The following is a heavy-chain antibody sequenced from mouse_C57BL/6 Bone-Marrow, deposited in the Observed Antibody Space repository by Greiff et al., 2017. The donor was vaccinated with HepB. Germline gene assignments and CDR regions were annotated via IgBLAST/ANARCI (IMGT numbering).Heavy chain of an antibody. Sequence: QVQLKQPGAELVRPGTSVKLSCKASGYTFTSYWMHWVKQRPGQGLEWIGVIDPSDSYTNYNQKFKGKATLTVDTSSSTAYMQLSSLTSEDSAVYYCARTGSPMDYWGQGTSVTVSS. CDR2: IDPSDSYT. V-gene: IGHV1-59*01. CDR3: ARTGSPMDY. CDR1: GYTFTSYW. J-gene: IGHJ4*01.